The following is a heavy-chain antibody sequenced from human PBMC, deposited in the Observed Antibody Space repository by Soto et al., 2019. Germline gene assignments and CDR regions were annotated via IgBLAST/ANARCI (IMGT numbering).Heavy chain of an antibody. D-gene: IGHD1-7*01. Sequence: GGSLRLSCTASGFTFGDYAMSWVRQAPGKGLEWVGFIRSKAYGGTTEYAASVKGRFTISRDDSKSIAYLQMNSLKTEDTAVYYCTRGSTGTTFHYYYGMDVWGQGTTVTVLL. CDR1: GFTFGDYA. V-gene: IGHV3-49*04. CDR2: IRSKAYGGTT. J-gene: IGHJ6*02. CDR3: TRGSTGTTFHYYYGMDV.